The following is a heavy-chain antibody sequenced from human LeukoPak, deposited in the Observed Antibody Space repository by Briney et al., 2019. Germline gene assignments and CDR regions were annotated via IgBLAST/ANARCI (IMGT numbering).Heavy chain of an antibody. CDR2: MYSSGST. D-gene: IGHD6-13*01. CDR3: ARGRQQLATFYYYYYMDV. CDR1: GVSISSGSYY. Sequence: PSQTLSLTCTVSGVSISSGSYYWSWIRQPAGKGLEWIGRMYSSGSTNYNPPLKSRVTISVDTSKNQFSLKLSSVTAADTAVYYCARGRQQLATFYYYYYMDVWGKGTTVTVSS. V-gene: IGHV4-61*02. J-gene: IGHJ6*03.